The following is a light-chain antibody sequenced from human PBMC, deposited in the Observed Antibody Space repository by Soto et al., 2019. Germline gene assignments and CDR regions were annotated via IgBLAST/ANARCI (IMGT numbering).Light chain of an antibody. CDR2: EVS. V-gene: IGLV2-14*01. CDR3: SSYTSTSTLV. CDR1: SSDVGGYNY. Sequence: QSALTQPASVSGSPGQSITISCTGTSSDVGGYNYVSWYQHHPGKAPKLMIYEVSNRPSGVSNRFSGSKSGNTASLTISGIQAEDNADYFCSSYTSTSTLVFGTGTKVTVL. J-gene: IGLJ1*01.